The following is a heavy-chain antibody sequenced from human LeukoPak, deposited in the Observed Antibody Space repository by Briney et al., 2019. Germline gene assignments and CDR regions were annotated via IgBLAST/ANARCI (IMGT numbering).Heavy chain of an antibody. CDR2: IWYDGSNK. V-gene: IGHV3-33*01. Sequence: PGGSLRLSCAASGFTFSSYVMHWVRQAPGKGLEWVAVIWYDGSNKYYADSVKGRFTISRDNSKNTLYLQMNSLRAEDTAVYYCARDSRPEMVYAHLGLGYWGQGTLVTVSS. D-gene: IGHD2-8*01. CDR1: GFTFSSYV. CDR3: ARDSRPEMVYAHLGLGY. J-gene: IGHJ4*02.